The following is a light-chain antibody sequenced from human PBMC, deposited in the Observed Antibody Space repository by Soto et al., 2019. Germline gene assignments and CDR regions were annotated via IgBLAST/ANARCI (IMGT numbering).Light chain of an antibody. CDR2: AAS. J-gene: IGKJ3*01. CDR1: QGISSY. V-gene: IGKV1-9*01. Sequence: DIQLTQSPSFLSASVGDRVTITCRASQGISSYLAWYQQKPGKAPKLLIYAASTLQSGVPSRFSGSGSGTEFTLTISSLQPGDFATYYCQQLNSYPPFFGPGTKVDIK. CDR3: QQLNSYPPF.